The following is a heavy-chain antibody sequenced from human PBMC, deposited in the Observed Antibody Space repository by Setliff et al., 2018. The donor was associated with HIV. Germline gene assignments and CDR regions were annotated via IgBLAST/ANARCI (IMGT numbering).Heavy chain of an antibody. CDR3: ARVLSVTMIRGAHGY. CDR2: INPGSGDT. J-gene: IGHJ4*02. D-gene: IGHD3-10*01. Sequence: ASVKVSCKASGYTFTNYYIHWVRQAPGQGLEWMGLINPGSGDTNYAQKFQGRVTMTSDTSTRTVYMELSSLTSDDTAVYFCARVLSVTMIRGAHGYWGQGTLVTVS. CDR1: GYTFTNYY. V-gene: IGHV1-2*02.